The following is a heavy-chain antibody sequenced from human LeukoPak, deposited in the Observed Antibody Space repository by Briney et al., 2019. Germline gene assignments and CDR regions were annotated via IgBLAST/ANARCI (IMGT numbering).Heavy chain of an antibody. J-gene: IGHJ4*02. Sequence: PGGSLRLSCAASGFTFSSYGMHWVRQAPGKGLEWVAVISYDGSNKYYADSVKGRFTISRDNSKNTLYLQMNSLRAEDTALYYCAKDLVTSIAPRPSGDYWGQGTLVTVSS. CDR1: GFTFSSYG. CDR2: ISYDGSNK. V-gene: IGHV3-30*18. CDR3: AKDLVTSIAPRPSGDY. D-gene: IGHD6-6*01.